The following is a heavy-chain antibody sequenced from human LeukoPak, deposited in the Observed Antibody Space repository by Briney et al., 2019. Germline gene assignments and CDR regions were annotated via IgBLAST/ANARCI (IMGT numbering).Heavy chain of an antibody. Sequence: PGGSLRLSCAASGFTFRNYAMSWVRQAPGKGLEWVSVISGIGGSTQYSDSVKGRFTVSRDNSNSTLYLQMTRLRAEDTAVFYCATSPDPSNPRPDGYFDPWGQGSLVTVSS. CDR1: GFTFRNYA. D-gene: IGHD6-25*01. CDR2: ISGIGGST. J-gene: IGHJ5*02. V-gene: IGHV3-23*01. CDR3: ATSPDPSNPRPDGYFDP.